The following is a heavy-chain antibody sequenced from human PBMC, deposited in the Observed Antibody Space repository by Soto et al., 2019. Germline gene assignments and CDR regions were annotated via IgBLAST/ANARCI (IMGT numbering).Heavy chain of an antibody. CDR2: IYYSGST. D-gene: IGHD2-15*01. V-gene: IGHV4-31*02. CDR1: GGSISSGGYY. J-gene: IGHJ5*02. Sequence: KASETLSLTCTVSGGSISSGGYYWSWIRQHPGKGLEWIGYIYYSGSTYYNPSLKSRVTISVDTSKNQFSLKLSSVTAADTAVYYCARDIEGLGWFDPWGQGTLVTVSS. CDR3: ARDIEGLGWFDP.